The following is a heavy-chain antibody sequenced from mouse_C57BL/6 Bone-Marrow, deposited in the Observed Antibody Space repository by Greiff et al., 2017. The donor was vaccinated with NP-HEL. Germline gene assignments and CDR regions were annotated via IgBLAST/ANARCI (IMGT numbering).Heavy chain of an antibody. J-gene: IGHJ2*01. CDR3: ARYGADYGNLYYFDY. CDR1: GYTFTSYW. V-gene: IGHV1-72*01. CDR2: IAPNSGGT. D-gene: IGHD2-1*01. Sequence: QVQLQQPGAELVRPGSSVKLSCKASGYTFTSYWMHWVKQRPIQGLEWIGRIAPNSGGTKYNEKFKSKATLTVDKPSSTAYMQLSSLTSEDSAVYYCARYGADYGNLYYFDYWGQGTTLTVSS.